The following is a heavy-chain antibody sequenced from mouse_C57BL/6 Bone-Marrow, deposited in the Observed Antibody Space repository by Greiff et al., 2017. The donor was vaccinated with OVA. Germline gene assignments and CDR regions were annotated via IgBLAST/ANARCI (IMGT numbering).Heavy chain of an antibody. V-gene: IGHV1-52*01. Sequence: QVQLQQPGAELVRPGSSVKLSCKASGYTFTSYWMHWVKQRPIQGLEWIGNIDPSDSATHYNQKFKDKATLTVDKSSSTAYMQLSSLTSEDSAVYYCARVRGGNPYYFDYWGQGTTLTVSS. CDR3: ARVRGGNPYYFDY. J-gene: IGHJ2*01. CDR2: IDPSDSAT. D-gene: IGHD2-1*01. CDR1: GYTFTSYW.